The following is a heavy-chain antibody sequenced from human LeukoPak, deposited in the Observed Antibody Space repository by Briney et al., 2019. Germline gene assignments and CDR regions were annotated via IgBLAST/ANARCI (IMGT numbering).Heavy chain of an antibody. D-gene: IGHD1-26*01. Sequence: SETLSLTCTVSGGSISSYYWSWIRQPPGKGLEWIGYIYYSGSTNYNPSLKSRVTISVDTSKNQFSLKLSSVTAADTAVYYCARRAIGGATDSWGQGTLVTVSS. CDR2: IYYSGST. CDR1: GGSISSYY. CDR3: ARRAIGGATDS. V-gene: IGHV4-59*01. J-gene: IGHJ4*02.